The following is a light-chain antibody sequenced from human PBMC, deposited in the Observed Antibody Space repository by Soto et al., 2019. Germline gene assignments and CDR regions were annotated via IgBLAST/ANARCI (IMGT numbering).Light chain of an antibody. CDR3: QQYDNLPF. CDR1: QDISNY. V-gene: IGKV1-33*01. Sequence: DIQMTQSPSSLSASVGDRVTITCQASQDISNYLNWYQQKPGKAPKLLIYDASNLETGVPSRFSGSGSGTDFTFAISSLQPEDSATYYCQQYDNLPFFGGGTKVEIK. J-gene: IGKJ4*01. CDR2: DAS.